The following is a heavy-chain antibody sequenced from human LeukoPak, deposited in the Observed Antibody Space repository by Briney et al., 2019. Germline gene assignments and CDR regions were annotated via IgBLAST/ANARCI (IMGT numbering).Heavy chain of an antibody. Sequence: ASVTVSCKASGYTFTTYGISWARQAPGQGLEWMGWISGYNDNTNYAQEFQGRVTVTTDTSTSTAYMELRSLRSDDTAVYYCARCGSGSATFFDYWGQGTLVTVSS. V-gene: IGHV1-18*01. D-gene: IGHD1-26*01. CDR2: ISGYNDNT. CDR3: ARCGSGSATFFDY. J-gene: IGHJ4*02. CDR1: GYTFTTYG.